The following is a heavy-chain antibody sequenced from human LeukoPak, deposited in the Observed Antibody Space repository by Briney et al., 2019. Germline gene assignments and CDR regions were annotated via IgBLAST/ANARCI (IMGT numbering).Heavy chain of an antibody. Sequence: ASVKVSCKASGFTFTDYYMHWVRQAPGQGLEWMGWINPNSGVTNYAQKFQGRVTMTRDTSISTAYMELSSLRPDDTAVYYCARSQFRTTNSGAWGFQPWGQGTLVTVSS. V-gene: IGHV1-2*02. CDR3: ARSQFRTTNSGAWGFQP. CDR2: INPNSGVT. D-gene: IGHD3-16*01. J-gene: IGHJ1*01. CDR1: GFTFTDYY.